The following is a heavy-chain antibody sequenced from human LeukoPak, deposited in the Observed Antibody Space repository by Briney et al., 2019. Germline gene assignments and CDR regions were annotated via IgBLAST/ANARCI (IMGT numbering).Heavy chain of an antibody. D-gene: IGHD7-27*01. J-gene: IGHJ4*02. CDR2: IYYSGST. CDR1: GGSISSYY. Sequence: SETLSLTCTVSGGSISSYYWSWIRQPPGKGLEWIGYIYYSGSTNYNPSLKSRVTISVDTSKNQFSLKLSSVTAADTAVYYCARHGPSGAFVYWGQGTLVTVSS. CDR3: ARHGPSGAFVY. V-gene: IGHV4-59*08.